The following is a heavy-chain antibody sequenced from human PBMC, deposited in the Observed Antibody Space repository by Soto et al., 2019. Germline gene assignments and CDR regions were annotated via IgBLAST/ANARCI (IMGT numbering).Heavy chain of an antibody. V-gene: IGHV3-48*02. CDR2: ISSSSSTI. CDR1: GFTFSSYS. J-gene: IGHJ6*02. Sequence: GGSLRLSCAASGFTFSSYSMNWVRQAPGKGLEWVSYISSSSSTIYYADSVKGRFTISRDNAKNSLYLQMNSLRDEDTAVYYCARARMVRGVRYGMDVWGPGTTLTVS. D-gene: IGHD3-10*01. CDR3: ARARMVRGVRYGMDV.